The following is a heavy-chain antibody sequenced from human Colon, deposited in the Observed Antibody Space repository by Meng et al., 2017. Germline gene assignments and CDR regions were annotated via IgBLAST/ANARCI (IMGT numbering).Heavy chain of an antibody. V-gene: IGHV4-34*02. J-gene: IGHJ5*02. D-gene: IGHD4-17*01. CDR1: GGSFSGFY. CDR3: ATGLRHGDWFDP. CDR2: IDHFGIS. Sequence: QVQIQQGGAGLLKPSETLSLTCAVSGGSFSGFYWSWIRQPPGKGLEWIGEIDHFGISNYNSSLKGRLTMSVDTSKKQISLTLTSVTAADTAAYYCATGLRHGDWFDPWGPGTLVTVSS.